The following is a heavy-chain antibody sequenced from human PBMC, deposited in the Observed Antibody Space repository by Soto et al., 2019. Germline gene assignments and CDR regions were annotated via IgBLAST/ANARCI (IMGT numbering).Heavy chain of an antibody. CDR2: IHHSGTT. Sequence: SETLSLTCTVSGGSVSSGGYSWTWIRQPPGKGLEWIGYIHHSGTTNYNPSVTSRVTISVDTSKNQFSLKLNSVTAADTAVYYCARVLLWXGELSYDRGYFYYGMDVWGQGTTVTVSS. CDR1: GGSVSSGGYS. D-gene: IGHD3-10*01. V-gene: IGHV4-61*08. J-gene: IGHJ6*01. CDR3: ARVLLWXGELSYDRGYFYYGMDV.